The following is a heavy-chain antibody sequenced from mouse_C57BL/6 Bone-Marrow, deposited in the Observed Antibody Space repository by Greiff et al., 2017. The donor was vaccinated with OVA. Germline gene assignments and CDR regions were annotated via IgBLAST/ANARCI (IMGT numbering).Heavy chain of an antibody. CDR2: IYPRSGNT. Sequence: VKLVESGAELARPGASVKLSCKASGYTFTSYGISWVKQSTGQGLEWIGEIYPRSGNTYYNEKFKGKATLTADKSSSTAYMELRSLTSEDSAVYFCARVDYYGSFPFAYWGQGTLVTVSA. J-gene: IGHJ3*01. D-gene: IGHD1-1*01. CDR3: ARVDYYGSFPFAY. CDR1: GYTFTSYG. V-gene: IGHV1-81*01.